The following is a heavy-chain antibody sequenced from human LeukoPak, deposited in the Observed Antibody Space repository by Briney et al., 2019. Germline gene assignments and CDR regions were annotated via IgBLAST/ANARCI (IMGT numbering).Heavy chain of an antibody. CDR2: IRYDGSNK. CDR3: ATVPTLKITIVRGVQSDY. CDR1: GFTFSSYG. Sequence: GGSLRLSCAASGFTFSSYGMHWVRQAPGKGLEWVAFIRYDGSNKYYADSVKGRFTISRDNSKNTLYLQMNSLRAEDTAVYYCATVPTLKITIVRGVQSDYWGQGTLVTVSS. D-gene: IGHD3-10*01. V-gene: IGHV3-30*02. J-gene: IGHJ4*02.